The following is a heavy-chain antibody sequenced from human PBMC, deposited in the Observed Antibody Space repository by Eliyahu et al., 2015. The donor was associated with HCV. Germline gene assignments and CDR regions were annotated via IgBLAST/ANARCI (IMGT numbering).Heavy chain of an antibody. CDR2: IHXSGRP. V-gene: IGHV4-59*01. CDR1: GXXIXTYY. Sequence: QVQLQESGPGLVKPSETLSLTXXVSGXXIXTYYWSWIRQPPGKGLEWIGDIHXSGRPNSNPSLKSRXXISVDTSXNQFSLNLTSVTAADTAVYYCASGGGGIAVAGTGGWFDPWGQGTLVTVSS. J-gene: IGHJ5*02. CDR3: ASGGGGIAVAGTGGWFDP. D-gene: IGHD6-19*01.